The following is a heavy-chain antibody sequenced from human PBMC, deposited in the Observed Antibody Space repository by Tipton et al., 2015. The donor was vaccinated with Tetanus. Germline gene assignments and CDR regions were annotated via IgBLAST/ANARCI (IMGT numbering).Heavy chain of an antibody. CDR3: SSYPGKHALSDVDN. CDR1: GYSINRGDYY. Sequence: TLSLTCSVSGYSINRGDYYLSCIRLPPAKGLEWIGYIYYSGSTYYNPSLKSRVTISIDTSKNQFSLRLSSVTAADTAVYYCSSYPGKHALSDVDNRGRGTLVTGCS. J-gene: IGHJ4*02. CDR2: IYYSGST. V-gene: IGHV4-30-4*01. D-gene: IGHD1-26*01.